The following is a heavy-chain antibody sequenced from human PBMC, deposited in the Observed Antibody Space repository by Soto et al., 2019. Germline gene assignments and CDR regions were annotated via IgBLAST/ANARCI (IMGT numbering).Heavy chain of an antibody. J-gene: IGHJ3*02. CDR3: ASSVIRDYAFEI. CDR1: GYTFTSYD. Sequence: ASVKVSCKASGYTFTSYDINWVRQATGQGLEWMGWMNPNSGNTGYAQKFQGRVTMTRNTSISTAYMELSSLRSEDTAVYYCASSVIRDYAFEIWGQGTMVTVSS. V-gene: IGHV1-8*01. CDR2: MNPNSGNT.